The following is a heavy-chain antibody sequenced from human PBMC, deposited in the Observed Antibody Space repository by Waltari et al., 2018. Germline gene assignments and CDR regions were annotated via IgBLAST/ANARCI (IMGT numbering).Heavy chain of an antibody. V-gene: IGHV1-69*02. D-gene: IGHD3-16*01. J-gene: IGHJ3*02. Sequence: QVQLVQSGAAVQQPGSSVILSCKASVGPFSRSTLRWVRQALCPGLEWMGRNSPSLVITNYERKSKCRVTITEDKATSTADMEMSRLRSEERAVYYGEREAGGGGWRQRWGAFDIWGQGTMVTVSS. CDR3: EREAGGGGWRQRWGAFDI. CDR1: VGPFSRST. CDR2: NSPSLVIT.